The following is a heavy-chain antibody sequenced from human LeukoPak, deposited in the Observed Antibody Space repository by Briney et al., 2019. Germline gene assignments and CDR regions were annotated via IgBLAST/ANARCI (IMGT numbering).Heavy chain of an antibody. Sequence: GGSLRLSCAASGFTFSSYWMSWVRQAPGKGLEWVANIKQDGSEKYYVDSVKGRFTISRDNAKNSLYLQMNSLRSEDTAVYYCARGSVVNPIFDYWAREPWSPSPQ. V-gene: IGHV3-7*01. CDR1: GFTFSSYW. CDR2: IKQDGSEK. CDR3: ARGSVVNPIFDY. J-gene: IGHJ4*02. D-gene: IGHD3-22*01.